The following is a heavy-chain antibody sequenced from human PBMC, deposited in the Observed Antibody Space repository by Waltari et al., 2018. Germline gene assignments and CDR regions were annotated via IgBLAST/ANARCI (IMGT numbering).Heavy chain of an antibody. CDR3: ARDIAVAGNTDY. CDR2: ISYDGSNK. Sequence: QVQLVESGGGVVQHGRSLRLHCAASGFTFSSYALHWVRQAPGKGLEWVAVISYDGSNKYYADSVKGRFTISRDNSKNTLYLQMNSLRAEDTAVYYCARDIAVAGNTDYWGQGTLVTVSS. V-gene: IGHV3-30-3*01. CDR1: GFTFSSYA. J-gene: IGHJ4*02. D-gene: IGHD6-19*01.